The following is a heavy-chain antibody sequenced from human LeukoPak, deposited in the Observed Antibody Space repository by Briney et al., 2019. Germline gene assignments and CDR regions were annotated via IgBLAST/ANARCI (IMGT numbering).Heavy chain of an antibody. CDR1: GFAFSIYS. Sequence: PGGSLRLSWAASGFAFSIYSMNWVRQAPGKGLEWVSKISSDSSSIYYADSVKGRFTISRDNAKNSLYLQMNNLRAEDTAVYYCARERGYCTDTSCYGFDYWGQGTLVTVSS. CDR3: ARERGYCTDTSCYGFDY. CDR2: ISSDSSSI. D-gene: IGHD2-2*01. V-gene: IGHV3-48*01. J-gene: IGHJ4*02.